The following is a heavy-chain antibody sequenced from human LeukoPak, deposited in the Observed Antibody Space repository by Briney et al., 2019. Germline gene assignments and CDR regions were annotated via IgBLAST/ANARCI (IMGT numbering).Heavy chain of an antibody. CDR2: ITWNSDSM. CDR3: AKDKDKGGYYSPFDS. V-gene: IGHV3-9*01. Sequence: PGGSLRLSCVASGFTFYDYGMHWVRQVPMKGLEWVSGITWNSDSMDYADSVKGRFTISRDNARNSLYLEMNSLTPEDSVLYICAKDKDKGGYYSPFDSWGQGTLVTVSS. CDR1: GFTFYDYG. D-gene: IGHD3-22*01. J-gene: IGHJ4*02.